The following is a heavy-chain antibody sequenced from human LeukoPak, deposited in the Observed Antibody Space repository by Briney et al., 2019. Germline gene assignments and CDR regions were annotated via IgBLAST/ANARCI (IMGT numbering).Heavy chain of an antibody. V-gene: IGHV3-48*03. CDR1: GFTFSSYE. CDR2: ISSSGSTI. CDR3: ARDGWVTTGYYFDY. Sequence: GGSLRLSCAASGFTFSSYEMNWVRQAPGKGLEWVSYISSSGSTIYYADSVKGRFTISRDNSKNTLYLQMNSLRAEDTAVYYCARDGWVTTGYYFDYWGQGTLVTVSS. J-gene: IGHJ4*02. D-gene: IGHD4-11*01.